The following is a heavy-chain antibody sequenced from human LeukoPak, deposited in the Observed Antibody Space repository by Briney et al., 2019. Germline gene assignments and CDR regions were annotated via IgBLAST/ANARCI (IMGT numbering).Heavy chain of an antibody. V-gene: IGHV1-18*04. Sequence: ASVKVSCKASGYTFTSYGISWVRQAPGQGLEWMGWISAYNGNTNYAQKFQGRVTMTTETSTSTAYMELRSLRSDDTAVYYCATEPLRLRLGDTSTDYWGQGTLVTVSS. D-gene: IGHD3-16*01. CDR3: ATEPLRLRLGDTSTDY. J-gene: IGHJ4*02. CDR1: GYTFTSYG. CDR2: ISAYNGNT.